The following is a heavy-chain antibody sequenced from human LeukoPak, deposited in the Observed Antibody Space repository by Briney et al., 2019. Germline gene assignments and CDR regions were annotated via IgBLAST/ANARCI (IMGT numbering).Heavy chain of an antibody. Sequence: GRSLRLSCAASGFTFSSYAMHWVRQAPGKGLEWVAVISYDGSNKYYADSVKGRFTISRDNSKNTLYLQMNSLRAEDTAVYYCARDRYSSSWYHFPDYWGQGTLVTVSS. D-gene: IGHD6-13*01. CDR2: ISYDGSNK. CDR1: GFTFSSYA. CDR3: ARDRYSSSWYHFPDY. V-gene: IGHV3-30-3*01. J-gene: IGHJ4*02.